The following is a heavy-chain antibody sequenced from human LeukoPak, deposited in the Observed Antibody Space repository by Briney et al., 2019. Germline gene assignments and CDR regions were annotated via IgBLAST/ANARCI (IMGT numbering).Heavy chain of an antibody. V-gene: IGHV4-59*10. D-gene: IGHD3-16*01. CDR3: ARTIMENFYYYYYGMDV. J-gene: IGHJ6*02. CDR2: IYTSGST. CDR1: GGSFSGYY. Sequence: SETLSLTCAVYGGSFSGYYWSWIRQPAGKGLEWIGRIYTSGSTNYNPSLKSRVTMSVDTSKSQFSLKLSSVTAADTAVYYCARTIMENFYYYYYGMDVWGQGTTVTVSS.